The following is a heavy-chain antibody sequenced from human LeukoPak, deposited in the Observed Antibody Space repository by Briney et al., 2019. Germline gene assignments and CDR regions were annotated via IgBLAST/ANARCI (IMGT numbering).Heavy chain of an antibody. CDR1: GYTFTSYY. Sequence: ASVKVSCKASGYTFTSYYMHWVRQAPGQGLERMGIINPSGGSTSYAQKFQGRVTMTRDTSTSTVYMELSSLRSEDTAVYYCARDGGGCSSTSCSHYYFDYWGLGTLVTVSS. J-gene: IGHJ4*02. CDR2: INPSGGST. CDR3: ARDGGGCSSTSCSHYYFDY. V-gene: IGHV1-46*03. D-gene: IGHD2-2*01.